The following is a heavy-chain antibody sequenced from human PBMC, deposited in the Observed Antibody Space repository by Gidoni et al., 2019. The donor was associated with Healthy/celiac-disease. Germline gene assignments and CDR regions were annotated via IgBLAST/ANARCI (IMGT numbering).Heavy chain of an antibody. J-gene: IGHJ2*01. CDR2: ISSSSSYI. CDR3: ARDLVYYYDSSRYFDL. CDR1: GFTFSSYS. V-gene: IGHV3-21*01. Sequence: EVQLVESGGGLVQPGGSLRLSCAASGFTFSSYSMNWVRQAPGKGLEWVSSISSSSSYIYYADSVKGRFTISRDNAKNSLYLQMNSLRAEDTAVYYCARDLVYYYDSSRYFDLWGRGTLVTVSS. D-gene: IGHD3-22*01.